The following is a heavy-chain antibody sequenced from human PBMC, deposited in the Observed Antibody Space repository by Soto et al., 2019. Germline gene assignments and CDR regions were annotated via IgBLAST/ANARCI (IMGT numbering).Heavy chain of an antibody. CDR1: GGTFSSYA. Sequence: SVKVSCKASGGTFSSYAISWVRQAPGQGLEWMGGIIPIFGTANYAQKFQGRVTITADESTSTAYMELSSLRSEDTAVYYCARAKQLVPEGAAFDIWAQGKMVPVSS. CDR2: IIPIFGTA. V-gene: IGHV1-69*13. CDR3: ARAKQLVPEGAAFDI. D-gene: IGHD6-13*01. J-gene: IGHJ3*02.